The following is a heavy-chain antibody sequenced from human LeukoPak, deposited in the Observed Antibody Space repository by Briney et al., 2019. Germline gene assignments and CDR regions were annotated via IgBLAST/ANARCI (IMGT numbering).Heavy chain of an antibody. CDR1: GFTFSNYN. CDR3: ARAVTAPPDY. J-gene: IGHJ4*02. V-gene: IGHV3-21*01. Sequence: PGGSLRLSCAASGFTFSNYNINWVRQAPGEGLEWVSSISSSGSYIYYADSVRGRFTISRDNAKNSLYLQMNSLRDEDTAVYYCARAVTAPPDYWGQGTLVTVSS. D-gene: IGHD2-21*02. CDR2: ISSSGSYI.